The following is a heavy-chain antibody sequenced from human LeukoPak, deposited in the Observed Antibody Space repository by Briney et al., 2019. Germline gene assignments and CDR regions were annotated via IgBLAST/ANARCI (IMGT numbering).Heavy chain of an antibody. V-gene: IGHV4-31*03. D-gene: IGHD7-27*01. Sequence: SQTLSLTCTVSGGSISSGGYYWRWIRQHPGKGLEWIVYIYYSGSNYYNPSLNSRVTISVDTSKNQFSLKLSSVTAADTAVYYCARYLKTWGPRNYYYYMDVWGKGTTVTVSS. J-gene: IGHJ6*03. CDR2: IYYSGSN. CDR1: GGSISSGGYY. CDR3: ARYLKTWGPRNYYYYMDV.